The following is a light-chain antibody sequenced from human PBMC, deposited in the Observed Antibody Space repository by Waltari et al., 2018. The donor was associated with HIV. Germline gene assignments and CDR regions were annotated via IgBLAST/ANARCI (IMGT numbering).Light chain of an antibody. CDR1: SSDVGGYNY. CDR3: SSYTSSSTLV. Sequence: QSALTQPVSVSGSPGQSITISCTGTSSDVGGYNYVSWYQQHPGKAPKLMISEVTNRPSGVPNPFSGSKAGNTASLTLSGLQAEDEADYYCSSYTSSSTLVFGGGTKLTVL. V-gene: IGLV2-14*01. J-gene: IGLJ2*01. CDR2: EVT.